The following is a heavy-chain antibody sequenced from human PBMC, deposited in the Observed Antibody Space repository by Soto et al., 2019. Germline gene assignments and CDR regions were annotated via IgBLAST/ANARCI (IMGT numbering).Heavy chain of an antibody. D-gene: IGHD6-19*01. J-gene: IGHJ3*02. CDR1: GYTFTGYY. V-gene: IGHV1-2*04. CDR2: INPNSGGT. Sequence: GASVKVSCKASGYTFTGYYMHWVRQAPGQGLEWMGWINPNSGGTNYAQKFQGWVTMTRDTSISTAYMELSRLRSDDTAVYYCARGPPGIAVAGELKHHDAFDIWGQGTMVTGS. CDR3: ARGPPGIAVAGELKHHDAFDI.